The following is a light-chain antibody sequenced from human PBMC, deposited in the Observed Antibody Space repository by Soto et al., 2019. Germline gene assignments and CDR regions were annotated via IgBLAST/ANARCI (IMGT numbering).Light chain of an antibody. CDR1: SSDVGSYNL. J-gene: IGLJ3*02. CDR2: EGS. Sequence: QSVLTQPASVSGSPGQAITISCTGTSSDVGSYNLVSWYQQHPGKGPKLMIYEGSERPSGVSNRFSGSKSGNTASLTISGLRAEDEADYYCSSYVGNSNWVFGGGTKVTVL. CDR3: SSYVGNSNWV. V-gene: IGLV2-23*01.